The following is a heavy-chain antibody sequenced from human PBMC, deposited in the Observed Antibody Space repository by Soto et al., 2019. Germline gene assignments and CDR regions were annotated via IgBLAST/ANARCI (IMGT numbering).Heavy chain of an antibody. V-gene: IGHV4-59*01. D-gene: IGHD4-17*01. J-gene: IGHJ6*02. CDR2: ISDSGST. CDR3: ARVGTVTTLRFADV. CDR1: GGSMSSYC. Sequence: PSETLSLTCTVSGGSMSSYCWSWIRQPPGRGLEWIGYISDSGSTNYKTSLKSRLTISVDTSKNQFSLKLTSVTAADTAVYYCARVGTVTTLRFADVWGQGTTVTVSS.